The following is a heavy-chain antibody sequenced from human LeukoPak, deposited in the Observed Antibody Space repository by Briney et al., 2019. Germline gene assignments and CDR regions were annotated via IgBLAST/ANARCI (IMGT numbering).Heavy chain of an antibody. J-gene: IGHJ4*02. CDR2: VFDSGRT. Sequence: SETLSLTCTVSGGSMTTHHWNWIRQTPGKGLEWIGYVFDSGRTKENPSLKSRVTLSADTSKNQLSPRLSSVTAADTAVYYCMTIKRGNIFGYFDFWGQGILVTVSS. D-gene: IGHD5-18*01. CDR1: GGSMTTHH. V-gene: IGHV4-59*11. CDR3: MTIKRGNIFGYFDF.